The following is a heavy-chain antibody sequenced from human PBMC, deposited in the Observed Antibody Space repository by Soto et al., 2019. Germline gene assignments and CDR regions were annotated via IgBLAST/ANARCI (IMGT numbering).Heavy chain of an antibody. J-gene: IGHJ5*02. CDR1: GFTVSSNY. CDR2: ISSSGSTI. CDR3: ARRGQYCSSTSCYRLFDP. V-gene: IGHV3-11*01. Sequence: GGSLRLSCAASGFTVSSNYMSWVRQAPGKGLEWVSYISSSGSTIYYADSVKGRFTISRDNAKNSLYLQMNSLRAEDTAVYYCARRGQYCSSTSCYRLFDPWGQGTLVTVSS. D-gene: IGHD2-2*01.